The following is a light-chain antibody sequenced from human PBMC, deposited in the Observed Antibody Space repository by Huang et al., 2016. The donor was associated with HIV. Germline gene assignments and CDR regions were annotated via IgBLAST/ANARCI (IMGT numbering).Light chain of an antibody. CDR2: AAS. Sequence: ETVMTQSPVTLSVSPGDRASLSCRSSQIVSSHLAWYQQKPGQATRLLIYAASTRATGVPARFSGSGAGTEFALTISTLQSEDSAVYYCQQYNDFRSTFGPGTRVEIK. CDR1: QIVSSH. J-gene: IGKJ3*01. CDR3: QQYNDFRST. V-gene: IGKV3-15*01.